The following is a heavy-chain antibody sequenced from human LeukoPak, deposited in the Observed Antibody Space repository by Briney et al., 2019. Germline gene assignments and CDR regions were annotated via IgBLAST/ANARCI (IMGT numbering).Heavy chain of an antibody. V-gene: IGHV3-30*02. Sequence: GGSLRLSCAASGFTFSSYAMHWVRQAPGKGLEWVAFIRYDGSNKYYADSVKGRFTISRDNSKNTLYLQMNSLRAEDTAVYYCAKVWRYGDFFDYWGQGTLVTVSS. D-gene: IGHD4-17*01. CDR3: AKVWRYGDFFDY. CDR1: GFTFSSYA. CDR2: IRYDGSNK. J-gene: IGHJ4*02.